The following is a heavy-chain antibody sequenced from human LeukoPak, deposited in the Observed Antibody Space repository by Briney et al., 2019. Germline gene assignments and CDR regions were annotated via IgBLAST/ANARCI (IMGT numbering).Heavy chain of an antibody. D-gene: IGHD2-2*01. CDR1: GYTSTSYG. V-gene: IGHV1-18*01. CDR3: ARGWYCSSTSCPPVSYYGMDV. J-gene: IGHJ6*02. CDR2: ISAYNGNT. Sequence: ASVEVSCKASGYTSTSYGISWVRQAPGQGLEWMGWISAYNGNTNYAQKLQGRVTMTTDTSTSTAYMELRSLRSDDTAVYYCARGWYCSSTSCPPVSYYGMDVWGQGTTVTVSS.